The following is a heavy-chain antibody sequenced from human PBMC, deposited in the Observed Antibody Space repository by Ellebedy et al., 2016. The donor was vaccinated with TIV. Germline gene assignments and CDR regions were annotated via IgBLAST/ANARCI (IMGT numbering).Heavy chain of an antibody. Sequence: SETLSLTCTVSGGSFRNTNYYWGWIRQSPGKGLEWIGSIYHNGSTHYTLSLRSRVTMTVDTSKNQFSLKVTSLTAADTAVYYCARVIFCSGGGCYSPDHWGHGVLVTVSS. V-gene: IGHV4-39*07. CDR1: GGSFRNTNYY. D-gene: IGHD2-15*01. CDR3: ARVIFCSGGGCYSPDH. J-gene: IGHJ4*01. CDR2: IYHNGST.